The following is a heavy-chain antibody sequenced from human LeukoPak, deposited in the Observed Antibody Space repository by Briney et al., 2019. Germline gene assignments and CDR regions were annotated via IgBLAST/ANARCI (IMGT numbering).Heavy chain of an antibody. CDR1: GFTFSDYY. CDR2: ISSSSSYT. D-gene: IGHD6-13*01. Sequence: GGSLRLSCAASGFTFSDYYMSWIRQAPGKGLEWVSYISSSSSYTNYADSVKGRFTISRDNAKNSLYLQMNSLRAEDTAMYYCARDRHSSSWYGLTSRAEYFQHWGQGTLVTVSS. CDR3: ARDRHSSSWYGLTSRAEYFQH. J-gene: IGHJ1*01. V-gene: IGHV3-11*05.